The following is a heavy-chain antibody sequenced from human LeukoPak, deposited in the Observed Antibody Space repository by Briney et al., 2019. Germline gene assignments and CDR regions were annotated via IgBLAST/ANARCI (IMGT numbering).Heavy chain of an antibody. V-gene: IGHV3-7*04. Sequence: GGSLRLSCAASGFTFSSYAMSWVRQAPGKGLEWVANIKQDGSEKYYVDSVKGRFTISRDNAKNSLYLQMNSLRAEDTAVYHCARESDSSGFGAFDIWGQGTMVTVSS. CDR1: GFTFSSYA. CDR2: IKQDGSEK. D-gene: IGHD3-22*01. J-gene: IGHJ3*02. CDR3: ARESDSSGFGAFDI.